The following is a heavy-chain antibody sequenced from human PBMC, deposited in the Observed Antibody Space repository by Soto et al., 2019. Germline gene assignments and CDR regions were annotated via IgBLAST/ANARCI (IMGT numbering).Heavy chain of an antibody. CDR3: ARNQYYDILTGLFYFDY. CDR2: INAGNGNT. V-gene: IGHV1-3*01. J-gene: IGHJ4*02. D-gene: IGHD3-9*01. Sequence: ASVKVSCKASGYTFTSYAMHWVRQAPGQRLEWMGWINAGNGNTKYSQKFQGRVTITRDTSASTAYMELSSLRSEDTAVYYCARNQYYDILTGLFYFDYWGQGTLVTVSS. CDR1: GYTFTSYA.